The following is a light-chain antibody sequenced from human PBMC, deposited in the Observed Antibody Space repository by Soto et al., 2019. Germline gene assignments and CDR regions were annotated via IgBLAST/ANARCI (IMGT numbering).Light chain of an antibody. J-gene: IGKJ1*01. Sequence: DIELTQSPSTLSVSAGDRVTISCRASQSVKNFLAWYQQKPGQAPKLLIYEATNLQTAVPSRFSGSGSGTEFSLTISALQPDDLAAYYCQQCNDCQYVFGHGTKVQVK. CDR1: QSVKNF. CDR3: QQCNDCQYV. CDR2: EAT. V-gene: IGKV1-5*03.